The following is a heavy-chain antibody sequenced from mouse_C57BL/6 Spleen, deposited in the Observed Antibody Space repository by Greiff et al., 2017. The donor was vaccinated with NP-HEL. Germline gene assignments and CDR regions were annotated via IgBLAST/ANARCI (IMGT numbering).Heavy chain of an antibody. CDR3: ARSYSNYPYWYFDV. CDR2: IYPGDGDT. CDR1: GYAFSSYW. J-gene: IGHJ1*03. D-gene: IGHD2-5*01. Sequence: QVQLQQSGAELVKPGASVKISCKASGYAFSSYWMNWVKQRPGTGLEWLGQIYPGDGDTNYNEKFKGKATLTADKSSSTAYMQLSSLTSEDSAVYFCARSYSNYPYWYFDVWGTGTTVTVSS. V-gene: IGHV1-80*01.